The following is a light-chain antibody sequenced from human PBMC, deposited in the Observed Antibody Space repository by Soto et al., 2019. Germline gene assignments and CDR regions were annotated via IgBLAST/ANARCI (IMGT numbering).Light chain of an antibody. V-gene: IGKV3-20*01. CDR3: QQYGSSYT. CDR2: GAS. CDR1: QSIPDNF. Sequence: EIVLAQSPGTLSLSPGERATLSCRASQSIPDNFLAWYQQKPGQAPRLLIYGASNRVPGIANRFSGSGSGTDFTLTSSRLEPEVVAVYYCQQYGSSYTFGQGTKLQIK. J-gene: IGKJ2*01.